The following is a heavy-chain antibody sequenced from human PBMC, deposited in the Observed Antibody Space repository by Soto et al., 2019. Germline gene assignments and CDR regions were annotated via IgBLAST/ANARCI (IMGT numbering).Heavy chain of an antibody. CDR3: ARRTTLFGSGSYLDY. J-gene: IGHJ4*02. CDR1: GGSISSYS. D-gene: IGHD3-10*01. CDR2: IYYSGTT. V-gene: IGHV4-59*01. Sequence: SETLSLTCDVSGGSISSYSWSWIRQPPGKGLEWIGYIYYSGTTSYNPSLKSRVTISVDSSKNLFSLKLSRVTAADTAVYYCARRTTLFGSGSYLDYWGQGSLVTVSS.